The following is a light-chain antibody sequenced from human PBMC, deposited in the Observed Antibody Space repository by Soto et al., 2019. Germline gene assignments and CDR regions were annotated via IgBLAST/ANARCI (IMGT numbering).Light chain of an antibody. CDR3: QQYCSSPPYT. Sequence: EIVLTQSPGTLSLSPGERATLSCRASQSVSSSYLAWYQQKPGQAPRLLIYGASSTAASSTDRFSGSGSGTDFTPTISRLEPEDVVVYYCQQYCSSPPYTFGQGTKVEIK. CDR2: GAS. J-gene: IGKJ2*01. CDR1: QSVSSSY. V-gene: IGKV3-20*01.